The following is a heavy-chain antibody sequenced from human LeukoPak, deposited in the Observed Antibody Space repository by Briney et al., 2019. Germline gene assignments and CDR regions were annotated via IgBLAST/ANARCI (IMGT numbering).Heavy chain of an antibody. CDR2: IKQDGSEK. V-gene: IGHV3-7*01. Sequence: PGGSLRLSCAASGFTFSSYWMSWVRQAPGKGLEWVANIKQDGSEKYYVDSVKGRFTISRDNAKNSQYLQMYSLRAEDTAVYYCARDKTLVQYYFDYWGQGTLVTVSS. J-gene: IGHJ4*02. CDR3: ARDKTLVQYYFDY. D-gene: IGHD6-13*01. CDR1: GFTFSSYW.